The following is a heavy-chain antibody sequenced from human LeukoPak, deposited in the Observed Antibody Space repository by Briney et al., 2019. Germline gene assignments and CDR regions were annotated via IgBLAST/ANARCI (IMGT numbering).Heavy chain of an antibody. V-gene: IGHV1-8*02. Sequence: GASVKVSCKASGYTFTNYDINWVRQATGQGLEWMGWMNPNSGNAGYVEKFQGRVTMTRNTSISTAYMELRSLRSDDTAVYYCASPGYYYDSSGFLRRNPFDYWGQGTLVTVSS. CDR2: MNPNSGNA. J-gene: IGHJ4*02. CDR1: GYTFTNYD. CDR3: ASPGYYYDSSGFLRRNPFDY. D-gene: IGHD3-22*01.